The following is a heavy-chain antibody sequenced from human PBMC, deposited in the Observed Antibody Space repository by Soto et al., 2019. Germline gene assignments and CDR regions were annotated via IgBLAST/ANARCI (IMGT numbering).Heavy chain of an antibody. J-gene: IGHJ4*02. D-gene: IGHD2-21*02. Sequence: QVQLVQSRAEVEKPGASVKVSCKASGYTFTGYYMHWVRQAPGQGLEWMGWINPNSGGTNYAQKFQGWVTMTRDTSISTAYMELSRLRSDDTAVYYCARAHCGGDCYSGVDYWGQGTLVTVSS. V-gene: IGHV1-2*04. CDR2: INPNSGGT. CDR1: GYTFTGYY. CDR3: ARAHCGGDCYSGVDY.